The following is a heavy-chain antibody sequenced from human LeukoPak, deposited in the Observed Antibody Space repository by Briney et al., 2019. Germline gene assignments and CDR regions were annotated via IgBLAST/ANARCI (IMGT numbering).Heavy chain of an antibody. CDR3: AKEPDNWDDDY. CDR1: GYTFTGYY. CDR2: ISPNSGGT. J-gene: IGHJ4*02. Sequence: ASVKVSCKASGYTFTGYYMHWVRQAPGQGLEWRGWISPNSGGTNYAQKFQGRVTMTRDTSISTAYMELSRLRSDDTAVYYCAKEPDNWDDDYWGQGTLVPVSS. D-gene: IGHD1-1*01. V-gene: IGHV1-2*02.